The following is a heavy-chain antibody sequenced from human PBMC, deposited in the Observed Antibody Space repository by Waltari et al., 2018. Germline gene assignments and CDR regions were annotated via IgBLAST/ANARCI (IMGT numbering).Heavy chain of an antibody. CDR1: GGTFSRYA. CDR2: IIPIFGTA. CDR3: ARDHCSGGSCYSGVGNWFDP. V-gene: IGHV1-69*08. J-gene: IGHJ5*02. D-gene: IGHD2-15*01. Sequence: QVQLVQSGAEVKKPGSSVKVSCKASGGTFSRYAISWVRQAPGQGLGWMGRIIPIFGTANYAQKFQGRVTITADKSTSTAYMELSSLRSEDTAVYYCARDHCSGGSCYSGVGNWFDPWGQGTLVTVSS.